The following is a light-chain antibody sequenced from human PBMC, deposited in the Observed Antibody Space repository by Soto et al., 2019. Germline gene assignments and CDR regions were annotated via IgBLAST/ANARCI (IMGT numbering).Light chain of an antibody. CDR1: SSKIGAGYD. J-gene: IGLJ3*02. Sequence: QSVLTQPPSVSGAPGQRVTISCTGSSSKIGAGYDVHWYQQLPGTAPKLLIYGNSNRPSGVPDRFSGSKTGTSASLAITGLQADDEADYYCQAYGGRRSGCVVGGGTELTVL. CDR2: GNS. CDR3: QAYGGRRSGCV. V-gene: IGLV1-40*01.